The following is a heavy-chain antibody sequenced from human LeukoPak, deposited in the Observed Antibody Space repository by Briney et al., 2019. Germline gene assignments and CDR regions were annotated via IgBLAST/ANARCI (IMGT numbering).Heavy chain of an antibody. CDR3: ASVSEGSSSSGGLDY. J-gene: IGHJ4*02. Sequence: ASVKVSCKASGGTFSSYAISWVRQAPGQGLEWMGRIIPILGIANYAQKFQGRVTITADKSTSTAYMELSSLRSEDTAVYYCASVSEGSSSSGGLDYWGQGTLVTVSS. CDR2: IIPILGIA. D-gene: IGHD6-13*01. CDR1: GGTFSSYA. V-gene: IGHV1-69*04.